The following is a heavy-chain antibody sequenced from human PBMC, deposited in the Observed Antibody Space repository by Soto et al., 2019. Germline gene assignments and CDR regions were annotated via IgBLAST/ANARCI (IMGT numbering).Heavy chain of an antibody. Sequence: GESLKISCKGSGCSFTSYWLGCVRQMPGKGLEWMVIIYPGDSDTRYSPSFQGQVTISADKSISTAYLQWSSLKASDTAMYYCARQTTYYSSFMDVWGQGTTVTVSS. CDR3: ARQTTYYSSFMDV. V-gene: IGHV5-51*01. J-gene: IGHJ6*02. CDR2: IYPGDSDT. CDR1: GCSFTSYW. D-gene: IGHD3-22*01.